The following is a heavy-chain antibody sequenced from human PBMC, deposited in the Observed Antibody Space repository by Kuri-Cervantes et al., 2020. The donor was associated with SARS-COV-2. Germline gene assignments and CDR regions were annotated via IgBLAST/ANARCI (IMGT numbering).Heavy chain of an antibody. CDR2: IYYSGST. Sequence: GSLRLPCTVSGGSISSYYWSWIRQPPGKGLEWIGYIYYSGSTNYNPSLKSRVTISVDTSKNQFSLKLSSVTAADTAVYYCARGKEYSSSLGAFDIWGQGTMVTVSS. CDR1: GGSISSYY. J-gene: IGHJ3*02. D-gene: IGHD6-13*01. V-gene: IGHV4-59*01. CDR3: ARGKEYSSSLGAFDI.